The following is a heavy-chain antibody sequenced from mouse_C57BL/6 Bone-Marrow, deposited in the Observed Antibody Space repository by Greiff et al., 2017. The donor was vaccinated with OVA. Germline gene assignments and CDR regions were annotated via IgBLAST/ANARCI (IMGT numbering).Heavy chain of an antibody. Sequence: EVQLQQSGPELVKPGASVKISCKASGYTFTDYYMNWVKQSHGKSLEWIGDINPNNGGTSYNQKFKGKATLTVDKSSSTAYMELRSLTSEDSAVYYCARRLYYGSSSSWFAYWGQGTLVTVSA. D-gene: IGHD1-1*01. CDR1: GYTFTDYY. CDR2: INPNNGGT. V-gene: IGHV1-26*01. CDR3: ARRLYYGSSSSWFAY. J-gene: IGHJ3*01.